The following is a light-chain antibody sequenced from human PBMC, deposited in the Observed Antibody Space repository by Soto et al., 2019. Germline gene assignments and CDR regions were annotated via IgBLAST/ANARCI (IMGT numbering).Light chain of an antibody. CDR1: QDISNY. CDR3: QQLKSYPQT. V-gene: IGKV1-33*01. CDR2: DAS. Sequence: DIQMTQSPSSLSASVGDRVTITCQASQDISNYLNWYQQKPGKAPKLLIYDASNLETGVPSRFSGSGSGTDFTFTISSLQPEDIATYYCQQLKSYPQTFGQGTKVDIK. J-gene: IGKJ1*01.